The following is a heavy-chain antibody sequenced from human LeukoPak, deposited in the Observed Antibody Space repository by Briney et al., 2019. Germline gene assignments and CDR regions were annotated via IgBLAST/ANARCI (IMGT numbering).Heavy chain of an antibody. CDR3: ARDTRGESDY. CDR2: ISSSSSYI. D-gene: IGHD2-2*01. J-gene: IGHJ4*01. V-gene: IGHV3-21*01. Sequence: GGSLRLSCAASGFTFSSYSMNWVRQAPGKGLEWVSSISSSSSYIYYADSVKGRFTISRDNAKNSLYLQMNSLRAEDAAMYYCARDTRGESDYWGHGTLVTVSS. CDR1: GFTFSSYS.